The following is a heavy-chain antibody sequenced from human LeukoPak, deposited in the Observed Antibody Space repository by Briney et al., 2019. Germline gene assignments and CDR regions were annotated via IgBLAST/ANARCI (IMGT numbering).Heavy chain of an antibody. CDR1: GGSISSYY. Sequence: SSETLSLTCTVSGGSISSYYWSWIRQPPGKGLEWIGYIYYSGSTNYNPSLKSRVTISVDTSKNQFSLKLSSVTAADTAVYYCAREGPDLWGRGTLVTVSS. J-gene: IGHJ2*01. CDR3: AREGPDL. V-gene: IGHV4-59*01. CDR2: IYYSGST.